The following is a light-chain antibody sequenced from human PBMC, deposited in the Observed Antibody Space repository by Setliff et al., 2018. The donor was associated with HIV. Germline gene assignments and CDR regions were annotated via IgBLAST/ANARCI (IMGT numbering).Light chain of an antibody. Sequence: DIVMTQSPDSLAVSLGERATINCKSSQSLLYSSNNQNYLAWYQQKPGQPPKLLIYWASTRESGVPDRFSGSGSGTDFTLTISSLQAEDVAVYYCQQYYSAPREYTFGQGTRWISN. J-gene: IGKJ2*01. V-gene: IGKV4-1*01. CDR3: QQYYSAPREYT. CDR2: WAS. CDR1: QSLLYSSNNQNY.